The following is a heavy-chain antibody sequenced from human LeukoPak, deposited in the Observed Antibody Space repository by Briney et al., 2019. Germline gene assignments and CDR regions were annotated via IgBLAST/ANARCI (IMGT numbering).Heavy chain of an antibody. CDR3: ARSGYSYGTNDY. Sequence: GASVKVSCKASGGTFSSYAISWVRQAPGQGLEWMGGIIPIFGTANHAQKFQGRVTITADESTSTAYMELSSLRSEDTAVYYCARSGYSYGTNDYWGRGTLVTVSS. D-gene: IGHD5-18*01. V-gene: IGHV1-69*13. CDR2: IIPIFGTA. J-gene: IGHJ4*02. CDR1: GGTFSSYA.